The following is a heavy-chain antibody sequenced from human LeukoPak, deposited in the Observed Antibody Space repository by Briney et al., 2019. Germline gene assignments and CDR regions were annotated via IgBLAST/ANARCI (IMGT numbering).Heavy chain of an antibody. V-gene: IGHV3-23*01. CDR1: GFTFSSYA. D-gene: IGHD3-22*01. J-gene: IGHJ4*02. CDR2: ISGSGGST. CDR3: AKGGSGYYWIFDY. Sequence: GGSLRLSRAASGFTFSSYAISWVRQAPGKGLEWVSAISGSGGSTYYADSVKGRFTISRDNSKNTLYLQMNSLRAEDTAVYYCAKGGSGYYWIFDYWGQGTLVTVSS.